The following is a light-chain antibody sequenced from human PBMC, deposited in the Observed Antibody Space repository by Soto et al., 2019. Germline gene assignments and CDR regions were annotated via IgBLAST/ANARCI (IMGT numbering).Light chain of an antibody. V-gene: IGKV3-20*01. Sequence: EIVLTQSPGTLSLSPGERATLSCRASQSVSSSYFAWYQQKPGQAPRLLIYGASTRATGIPDRFSGSGSGTDFPLAISRLEPEDFAVYYCQQYGSSRLTFGGGTKVEIK. CDR1: QSVSSSY. CDR2: GAS. J-gene: IGKJ4*01. CDR3: QQYGSSRLT.